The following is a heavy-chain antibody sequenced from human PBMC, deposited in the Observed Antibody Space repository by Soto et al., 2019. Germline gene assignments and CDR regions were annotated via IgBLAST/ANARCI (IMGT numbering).Heavy chain of an antibody. CDR2: ISYDGSNK. Sequence: GGSLRLSCAASGLTFSSYGMHWVRQAPGKGLEWVAVISYDGSNKYYADSVKGRFTISRNNSKNTLYLQMNSLRAEDTAVYYCAKMIGEHDAFDIWGQGTMVTVSS. V-gene: IGHV3-30*18. CDR3: AKMIGEHDAFDI. J-gene: IGHJ3*02. CDR1: GLTFSSYG. D-gene: IGHD2-21*01.